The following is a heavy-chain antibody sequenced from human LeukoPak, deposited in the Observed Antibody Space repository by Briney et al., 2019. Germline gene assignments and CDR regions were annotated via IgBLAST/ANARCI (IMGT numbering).Heavy chain of an antibody. CDR3: AGDNPVDYYNNYGMDV. CDR2: FYNSGNI. Sequence: PSETLSLTCIVSGDSTSSFYWNWIRQSAGKGLEWIGRFYNSGNIKYNPSLKSRVTMSVDTSQKQFSLKLSSVTAADTAVYYCAGDNPVDYYNNYGMDVWGQGITVTVSS. J-gene: IGHJ6*02. CDR1: GDSTSSFY. V-gene: IGHV4-4*07.